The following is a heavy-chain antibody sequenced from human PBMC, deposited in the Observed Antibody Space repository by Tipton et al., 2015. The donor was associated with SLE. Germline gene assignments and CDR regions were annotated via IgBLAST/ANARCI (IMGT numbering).Heavy chain of an antibody. D-gene: IGHD4-17*01. J-gene: IGHJ2*01. V-gene: IGHV4-59*01. CDR3: ARDRNTETEFWYFDF. Sequence: TLSLTCTVSNGSISNYYWSWIRQAPGKALEWIGYISYSGTTNSSPSLKSRVTLSVDTSKNQFSLILSSVTAADTPVYYCARDRNTETEFWYFDFWGRGTLVTVSS. CDR2: ISYSGTT. CDR1: NGSISNYY.